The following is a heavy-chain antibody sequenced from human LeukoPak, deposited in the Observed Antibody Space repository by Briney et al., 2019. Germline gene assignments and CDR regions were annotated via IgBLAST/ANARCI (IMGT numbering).Heavy chain of an antibody. V-gene: IGHV5-51*01. CDR2: IHPGDSGT. CDR3: ARGGTYRYGSSDY. CDR1: GYSFTNYW. J-gene: IGHJ4*02. D-gene: IGHD5-18*01. Sequence: PGESLKISCKASGYSFTNYWIGWVRQMPGKGLEWMGIIHPGDSGTKYSPSFQDQVTMSVDESTTTAYLQWGSLRASDSAIYYCARGGTYRYGSSDYWGQGTLVTVSS.